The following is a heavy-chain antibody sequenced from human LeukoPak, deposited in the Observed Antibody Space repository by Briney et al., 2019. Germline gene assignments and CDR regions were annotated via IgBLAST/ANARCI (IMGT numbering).Heavy chain of an antibody. Sequence: SETLSLTCTVSGGSISSYYWSWLRQPPGKGLEWIGYIYYSGSTNYNPSLRSRVTMSVDTSKNQFSLKLSSVTAADTAVYYCARHGGSGYYSNWFDPWGQGTLVTVSS. J-gene: IGHJ5*02. CDR3: ARHGGSGYYSNWFDP. V-gene: IGHV4-59*08. CDR1: GGSISSYY. D-gene: IGHD3-22*01. CDR2: IYYSGST.